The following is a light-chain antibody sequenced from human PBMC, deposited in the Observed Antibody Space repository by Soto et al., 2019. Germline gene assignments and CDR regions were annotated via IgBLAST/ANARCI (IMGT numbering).Light chain of an antibody. Sequence: QSALTQPPSASGSLGQSVTISCTGTSDDVVAYHYDSWYQHHPGKAPKLIIYEVSERTPGVPDRFSGSKSGNTASLTVSVLQSDAEADYYCSSFAGIDNSPYVFGTGTKLTVL. V-gene: IGLV2-8*01. CDR2: EVS. CDR3: SSFAGIDNSPYV. J-gene: IGLJ1*01. CDR1: SDDVVAYHY.